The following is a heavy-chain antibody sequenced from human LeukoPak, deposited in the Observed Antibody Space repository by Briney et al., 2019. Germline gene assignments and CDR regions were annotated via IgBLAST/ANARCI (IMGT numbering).Heavy chain of an antibody. Sequence: LGGSLRLSCAASGFTFSSYAMSWVRQAPGKGLEWVSAISGSGGSTYYADSVKGRFTISRDNSKNTLYLQMNSLRAEDTAVYYCAISPWIQLWPKPPRRDYWGQGTLVTVSS. V-gene: IGHV3-23*01. J-gene: IGHJ4*02. CDR1: GFTFSSYA. CDR3: AISPWIQLWPKPPRRDY. D-gene: IGHD5-18*01. CDR2: ISGSGGST.